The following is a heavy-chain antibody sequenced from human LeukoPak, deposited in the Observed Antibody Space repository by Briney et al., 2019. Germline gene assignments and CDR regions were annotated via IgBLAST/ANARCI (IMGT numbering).Heavy chain of an antibody. D-gene: IGHD3-3*01. CDR2: ISGSGGIT. V-gene: IGHV3-23*01. CDR1: GFTFSSYA. J-gene: IGHJ4*02. CDR3: AKEGEWLSNPGSSYFDY. Sequence: HGGSLRVSCAASGFTFSSYAMSGVRQAPGKGLEWVSPISGSGGITYYADSVKGRLTISRDNSKNTLYLQMNSLRAEDTAVYYCAKEGEWLSNPGSSYFDYWGQGTLVTVSS.